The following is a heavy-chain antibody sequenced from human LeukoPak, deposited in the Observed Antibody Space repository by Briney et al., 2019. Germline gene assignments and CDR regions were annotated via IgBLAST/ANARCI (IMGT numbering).Heavy chain of an antibody. CDR2: IYYSGST. Sequence: SETLSLTCTVSGGSISSSSYYWGWIRQPPGKGLEWIGSIYYSGSTNYNPSLKSRVTMSVDTSKNQFSLKLSSVTAADTAVYYCARGDRRPIVGATRARAFDIWGQGTMVTVSS. V-gene: IGHV4-39*07. D-gene: IGHD1-26*01. CDR1: GGSISSSSYY. CDR3: ARGDRRPIVGATRARAFDI. J-gene: IGHJ3*02.